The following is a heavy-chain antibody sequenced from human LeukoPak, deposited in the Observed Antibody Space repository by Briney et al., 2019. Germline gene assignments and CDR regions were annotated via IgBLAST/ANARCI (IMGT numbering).Heavy chain of an antibody. CDR3: ARLTPYYYYYMDV. CDR1: GGSISSSSYY. CDR2: IYYSGST. Sequence: SETLSLTCTVSGGSISSSSYYWGWIRQPSGKGLEWIGSIYYSGSTYYNPSLKSRVTISVDTSKNQFSLKLSSVTAADTAVYYCARLTPYYYYYMDVWGKGTTVTVSS. V-gene: IGHV4-39*01. J-gene: IGHJ6*03. D-gene: IGHD4-23*01.